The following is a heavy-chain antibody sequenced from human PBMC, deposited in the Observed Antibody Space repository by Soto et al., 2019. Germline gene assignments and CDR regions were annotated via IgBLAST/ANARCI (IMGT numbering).Heavy chain of an antibody. V-gene: IGHV4-4*02. J-gene: IGHJ4*02. CDR1: GASISSTNW. Sequence: QVQLQESGPGLVKPSGTLSLTCAVSGASISSTNWWSWVRQAPGEGPEWIGEIYHSFATNYNPSLKSRVIISMDTSKNQFSLRLDSVTAADTAVYFCARHIAVPTTRGFDYWGQGTLVTVSS. CDR3: ARHIAVPTTRGFDY. D-gene: IGHD2-15*01. CDR2: IYHSFAT.